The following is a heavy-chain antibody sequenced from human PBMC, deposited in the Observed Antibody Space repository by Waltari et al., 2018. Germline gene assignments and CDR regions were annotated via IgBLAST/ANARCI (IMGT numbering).Heavy chain of an antibody. CDR1: GYTFTSYA. CDR2: INAGNGNT. D-gene: IGHD3-22*01. J-gene: IGHJ5*02. CDR3: AREDDSSGYSLYNWFDP. V-gene: IGHV1-3*01. Sequence: QVQLVQSGAEVKKPGASVKVSCKASGYTFTSYAMHWVRQAPGQRLEWMGWINAGNGNTKYSQEFQGRVTITRDTSASTAYMELSSLRSDDTAVYYCAREDDSSGYSLYNWFDPWGQGTLVTVSS.